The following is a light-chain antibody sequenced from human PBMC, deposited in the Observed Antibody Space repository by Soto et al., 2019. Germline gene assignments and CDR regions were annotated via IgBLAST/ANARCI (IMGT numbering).Light chain of an antibody. CDR3: QSYDSRLSGWV. V-gene: IGLV1-40*01. Sequence: QSVLTQPPSVSGAPGQRVTISCTGSSSNIGAGYDVHWYQQLPGTAPKLLIYGNSNRPSGVPDRFSGSKSGTSASLAITGLQAEDEADYYGQSYDSRLSGWVFGGGTALTVL. CDR2: GNS. J-gene: IGLJ3*02. CDR1: SSNIGAGYD.